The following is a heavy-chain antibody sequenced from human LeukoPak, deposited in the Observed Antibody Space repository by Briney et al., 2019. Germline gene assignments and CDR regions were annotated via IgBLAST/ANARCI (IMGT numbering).Heavy chain of an antibody. CDR2: FYYSGSS. CDR3: PLDSSGYYYLDH. Sequence: SETLSLTCTVSGGSISSSTYHWGWVRQPPGKGLEWIGSFYYSGSSYYNPSLKSRVTISADTSKNQSSLKLSSVTAADTAVYYCPLDSSGYYYLDHWGQGTLVTVSS. J-gene: IGHJ4*02. CDR1: GGSISSSTYH. D-gene: IGHD3-22*01. V-gene: IGHV4-39*01.